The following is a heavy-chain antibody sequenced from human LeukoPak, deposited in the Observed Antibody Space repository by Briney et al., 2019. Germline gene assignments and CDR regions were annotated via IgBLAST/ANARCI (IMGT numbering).Heavy chain of an antibody. J-gene: IGHJ4*02. V-gene: IGHV3-30*18. Sequence: GGSLRLSCAASGFTFSNYGMHWVRQAPGKGLEWVAVISNDGSDKYYADSVKGRFTISRDNYKNTLYLLMNSLRAEDTAVYYCAKNLRWELLGTLDYWGQGTLVTVSS. D-gene: IGHD1-26*01. CDR3: AKNLRWELLGTLDY. CDR2: ISNDGSDK. CDR1: GFTFSNYG.